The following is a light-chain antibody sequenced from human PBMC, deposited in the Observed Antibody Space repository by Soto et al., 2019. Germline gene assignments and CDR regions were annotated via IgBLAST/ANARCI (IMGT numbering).Light chain of an antibody. CDR3: QQYGTSPWT. Sequence: EIVLTQSPGTLSLFPGERATLSCRATQSVNSDYLAWYQQKPGQAPRLLIYIASRRATGIPGRFSGSGSGTDFPLTIDRLEPEDFAVYFCQQYGTSPWTFGQGTKVEIK. J-gene: IGKJ1*01. CDR1: QSVNSDY. V-gene: IGKV3-20*01. CDR2: IAS.